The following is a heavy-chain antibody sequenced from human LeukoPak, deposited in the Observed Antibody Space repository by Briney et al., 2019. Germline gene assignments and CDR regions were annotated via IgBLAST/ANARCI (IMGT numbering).Heavy chain of an antibody. V-gene: IGHV3-74*01. D-gene: IGHD3-22*01. CDR2: INSDGSST. CDR1: GFTFSSYW. Sequence: GGSLRLSCAASGFTFSSYWMHWVRQAPGKGLVGVSRINSDGSSTSYADSVKGRFTISRDNAKNTLYLQMNSLRAEDTAVYYCARVSSYYDSSGYFNWFDPWGQGTLVTVSS. CDR3: ARVSSYYDSSGYFNWFDP. J-gene: IGHJ5*02.